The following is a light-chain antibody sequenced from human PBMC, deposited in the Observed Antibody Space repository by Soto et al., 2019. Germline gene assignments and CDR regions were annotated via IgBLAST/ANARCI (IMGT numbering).Light chain of an antibody. Sequence: QALVTQPPSVSGAPGQRVTISCTGSSSNIGAGYDVHWYQQLPGTAPKLLIYGTSNRPSGVPDRFSGSKSGTSASLAITGLQAEDEADYYCQSYDSSLSGYVVFGGGTKLTVL. CDR3: QSYDSSLSGYVV. CDR1: SSNIGAGYD. CDR2: GTS. J-gene: IGLJ2*01. V-gene: IGLV1-40*01.